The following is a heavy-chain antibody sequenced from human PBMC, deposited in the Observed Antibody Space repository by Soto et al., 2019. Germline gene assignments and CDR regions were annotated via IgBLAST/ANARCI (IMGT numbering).Heavy chain of an antibody. CDR1: GYTFTSYG. CDR3: ARYPGIAVAGTFDY. V-gene: IGHV1-18*01. CDR2: ISAYNGNI. J-gene: IGHJ4*02. Sequence: QVQLVQSGAEVKKPGASVKVSCKASGYTFTSYGISWVRQAPGQGLERMGWISAYNGNINYAQKLQGRVTMTTVTSTSTAYMELRSLRSDDTAVYYCARYPGIAVAGTFDYWGQGTLVTVSS. D-gene: IGHD6-19*01.